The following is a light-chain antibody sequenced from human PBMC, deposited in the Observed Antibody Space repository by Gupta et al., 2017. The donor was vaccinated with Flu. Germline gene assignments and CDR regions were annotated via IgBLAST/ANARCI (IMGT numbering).Light chain of an antibody. CDR2: SNE. CDR1: SSNIGSNT. CDR3: AACADSSVVV. Sequence: QSVLTQPPSASGTPGQRVTISCSGSSSNIGSNTVNWYQQLPGTAPKLLSYSNEQRPSGAQGRSAGNNAGTAALLASRVLQADEDAYYYCAACADSSVVVFGGGTKLTVL. V-gene: IGLV1-44*01. J-gene: IGLJ2*01.